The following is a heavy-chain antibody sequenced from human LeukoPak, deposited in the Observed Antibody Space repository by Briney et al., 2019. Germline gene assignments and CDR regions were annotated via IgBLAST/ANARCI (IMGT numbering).Heavy chain of an antibody. J-gene: IGHJ5*02. V-gene: IGHV1-46*01. CDR2: INPSSGST. Sequence: ASVKVTCNASGYTFTCYYVHWVRKAPGQGLEWMGIINPSSGSTTYAQKFQGRVTMTRYTSTSTVYIELSSLRVEDTAVYYCARGGSGGSCYSEWCWFDPWGQGTLVTVSS. CDR3: ARGGSGGSCYSEWCWFDP. D-gene: IGHD2-15*01. CDR1: GYTFTCYY.